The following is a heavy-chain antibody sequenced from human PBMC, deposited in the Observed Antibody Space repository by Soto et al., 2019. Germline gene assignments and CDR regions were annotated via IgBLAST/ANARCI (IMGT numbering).Heavy chain of an antibody. D-gene: IGHD2-2*01. Sequence: SVKVSCKASGFTFTSSAVQWVRQARGQRLEWIGWIVVGSGNTDYAQKFQERVTITRDMSTSTAYMELSSLRSEDTAVYYCAADRDCTSTTCYPYNFDSWGQGTLVTVS. CDR1: GFTFTSSA. CDR2: IVVGSGNT. V-gene: IGHV1-58*01. CDR3: AADRDCTSTTCYPYNFDS. J-gene: IGHJ4*02.